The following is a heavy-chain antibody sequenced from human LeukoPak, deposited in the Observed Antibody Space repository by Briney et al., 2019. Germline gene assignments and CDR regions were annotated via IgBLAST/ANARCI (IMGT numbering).Heavy chain of an antibody. V-gene: IGHV3-23*01. CDR2: IFGNGDTT. D-gene: IGHD3-22*01. CDR1: GFSFSSYA. Sequence: GGSLRLSCAASGFSFSSYAMNWVRQAPGKGLEWVSIIFGNGDTTYYADSVKGRFTVSRDNSKDTLYLQMNSLRAEDTAVYYCAKDLPLGKVVVSSYFDYWGQGTLVTVSS. J-gene: IGHJ4*02. CDR3: AKDLPLGKVVVSSYFDY.